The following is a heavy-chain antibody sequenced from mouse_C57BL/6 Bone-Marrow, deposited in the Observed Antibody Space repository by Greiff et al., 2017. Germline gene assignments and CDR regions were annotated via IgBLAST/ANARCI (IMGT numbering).Heavy chain of an antibody. Sequence: EVQLVESGAELVRPGASVKLSCTASGFNIKDDYMHWVKQRPEQGLEWIGWIDPENGDTEYASKFQGKATITADTSSNTAYLQLSSLTSEDTAVYYCTTWGTTVVAPYDFDYWGQGTTLTVSS. CDR2: IDPENGDT. CDR1: GFNIKDDY. V-gene: IGHV14-4*01. CDR3: TTWGTTVVAPYDFDY. J-gene: IGHJ2*01. D-gene: IGHD1-1*01.